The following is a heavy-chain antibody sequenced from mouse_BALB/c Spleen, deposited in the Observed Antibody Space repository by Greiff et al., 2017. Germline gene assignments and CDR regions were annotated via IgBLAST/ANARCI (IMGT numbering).Heavy chain of an antibody. J-gene: IGHJ4*01. CDR3: SAEEDNRGYYAMDY. V-gene: IGHV14-4*02. D-gene: IGHD1-3*01. CDR2: IDPENGDT. Sequence: VQLQQSGAELVRSGASVKLSCTASGFNIKDYYMHWVKQRPEQGLEWIGWIDPENGDTEYAPKFQGKATMTADTSSNTAYLQLSSLTSEDTADYYGSAEEDNRGYYAMDYWGQGTSVTVSS. CDR1: GFNIKDYY.